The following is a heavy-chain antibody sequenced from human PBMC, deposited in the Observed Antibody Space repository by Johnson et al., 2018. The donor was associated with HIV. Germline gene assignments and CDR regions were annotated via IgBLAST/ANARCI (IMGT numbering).Heavy chain of an antibody. CDR1: GFTFSSYA. CDR2: ISGSGGST. Sequence: VQLVESGGGLVQPGGSLRLSCAASGFTFSSYAMSWVRQAPGTGLAWVSAISGSGGSTYYADSVKGRFTISRDNSKNTLYLQMNSLRAEDTAVYYCAKDGLGFGDELGAFDIWGQGTMVTVSS. V-gene: IGHV3-23*04. CDR3: AKDGLGFGDELGAFDI. J-gene: IGHJ3*02. D-gene: IGHD3-10*01.